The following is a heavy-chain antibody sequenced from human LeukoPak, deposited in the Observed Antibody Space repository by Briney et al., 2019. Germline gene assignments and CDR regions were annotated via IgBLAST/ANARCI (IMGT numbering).Heavy chain of an antibody. D-gene: IGHD3-22*01. Sequence: SETLSLTCAVYGGSFSGYYWSWIRQPPGKGLEWIGEINHSGSTNYNPSLESRVTISVDTSKNQFSLKLSSVTAADTAVYYCARDTSYYYDIWGQGTLVTVSS. V-gene: IGHV4-34*01. CDR3: ARDTSYYYDI. CDR1: GGSFSGYY. CDR2: INHSGST. J-gene: IGHJ4*02.